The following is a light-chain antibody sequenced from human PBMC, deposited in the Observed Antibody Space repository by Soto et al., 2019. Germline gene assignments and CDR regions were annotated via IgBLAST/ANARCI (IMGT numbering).Light chain of an antibody. CDR3: QQRSNWPT. Sequence: EIVLTQSPATLYLSPGERATLSCRASQSVSSYLAWYQQKPGQAPRLLIYDAFNRATGIPARFSGSGSGTDFTLTISSLEPDDFAVYYCQQRSNWPTFGQGTKLEIK. V-gene: IGKV3-11*01. J-gene: IGKJ2*01. CDR2: DAF. CDR1: QSVSSY.